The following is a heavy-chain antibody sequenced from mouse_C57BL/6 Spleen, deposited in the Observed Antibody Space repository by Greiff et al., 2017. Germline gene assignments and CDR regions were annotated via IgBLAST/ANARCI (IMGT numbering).Heavy chain of an antibody. CDR2: IDPSDSYT. J-gene: IGHJ2*01. D-gene: IGHD1-1*01. CDR3: ARLTTVYYFDY. CDR1: GYTFTSYW. Sequence: QVQLKQPGAELVMPGASVKLSCKASGYTFTSYWMHWVKQRPGQGLEWIGEIDPSDSYTNYNQKFKGKSTLTVDKSSSTAYMQLSSLTSKDSAVYYCARLTTVYYFDYWGQGTTLTVSS. V-gene: IGHV1-69*01.